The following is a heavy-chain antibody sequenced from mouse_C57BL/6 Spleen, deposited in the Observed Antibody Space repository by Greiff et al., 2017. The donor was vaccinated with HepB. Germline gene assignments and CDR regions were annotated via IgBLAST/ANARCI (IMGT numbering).Heavy chain of an antibody. D-gene: IGHD2-10*02. J-gene: IGHJ1*03. CDR2: IDPSDSYT. CDR3: ARWVYDPCYFDV. V-gene: IGHV1-69*01. CDR1: GFTFTGYW. Sequence: VQLQQPGAELVMPGASVKLSCTASGFTFTGYWMHWVQQRPGQGLEWIGEIDPSDSYTNYNQKFKGQSTFTVDKSSSTAYMQLSSLTSEDSAVYYCARWVYDPCYFDVWGTGTTVTVSS.